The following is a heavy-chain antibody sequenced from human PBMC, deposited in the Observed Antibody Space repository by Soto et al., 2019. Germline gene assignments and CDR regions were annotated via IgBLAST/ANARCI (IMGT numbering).Heavy chain of an antibody. CDR1: GYSFSSYW. CDR2: IYPGDSDT. Sequence: GESLKISCKGSGYSFSSYWIGWVRQMPGQGPEWMGIIYPGDSDTRYSPSFQGQVTISADKSISTAYLQWSSLKASDTAMYYCARYCSVGADCYVYWGQGTPVTVSS. CDR3: ARYCSVGADCYVY. D-gene: IGHD2-21*02. V-gene: IGHV5-51*01. J-gene: IGHJ4*02.